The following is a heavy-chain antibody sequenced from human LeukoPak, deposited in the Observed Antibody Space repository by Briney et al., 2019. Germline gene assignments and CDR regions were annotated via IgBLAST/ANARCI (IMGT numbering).Heavy chain of an antibody. J-gene: IGHJ4*02. D-gene: IGHD3-22*01. V-gene: IGHV1-69*06. CDR1: GGVLSPYS. CDR3: ARDVSHRLFYDSSGYYILFDY. CDR2: IIPVSGTT. Sequence: SVKVSCKATGGVLSPYSFIWVRQVPGQGLEWMGAIIPVSGTTHYAQKFQDRLTITADKSTSLAYMELRSLRSDDTAVYYCARDVSHRLFYDSSGYYILFDYWGQGTLVTVSS.